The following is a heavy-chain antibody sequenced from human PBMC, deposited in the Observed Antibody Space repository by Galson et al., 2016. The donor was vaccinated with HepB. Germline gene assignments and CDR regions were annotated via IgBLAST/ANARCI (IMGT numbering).Heavy chain of an antibody. D-gene: IGHD5-18*01. CDR3: ARTFVDIYGRRYFDY. CDR1: SDYFTGSSHY. J-gene: IGHJ4*02. V-gene: IGHV4-39*02. Sequence: ETLSLTCTVSSDYFTGSSHYWAWIRQPPGKGLEWIGSISYSGNTYYNPSLKSRVTMSVDTSRKHFSLKLISVTAADTAVFYCARTFVDIYGRRYFDYWGQGTLVSVS. CDR2: ISYSGNT.